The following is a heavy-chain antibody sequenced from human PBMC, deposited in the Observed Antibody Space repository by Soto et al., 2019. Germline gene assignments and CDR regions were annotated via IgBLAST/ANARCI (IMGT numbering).Heavy chain of an antibody. Sequence: SETLSLTCAVSGGSISSSNWWSWVRQPPGKGLEWIGEIYHSGSTNYNPSLKSRVTISVDKSKNQFSLKLSSVTAADTAVYYCARDPENNYDILTGYYYYYGMDVWGQGTTVTVSS. V-gene: IGHV4-4*02. CDR2: IYHSGST. D-gene: IGHD3-9*01. CDR3: ARDPENNYDILTGYYYYYGMDV. J-gene: IGHJ6*02. CDR1: GGSISSSNW.